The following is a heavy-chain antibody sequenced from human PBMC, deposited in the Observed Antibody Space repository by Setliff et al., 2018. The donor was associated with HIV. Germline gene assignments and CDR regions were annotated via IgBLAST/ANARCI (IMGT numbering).Heavy chain of an antibody. CDR2: IYRGGST. D-gene: IGHD5-18*01. J-gene: IGHJ6*03. V-gene: IGHV3-66*02. CDR1: GFTVSSYY. Sequence: PGGSLSLTCAASGFTVSSYYMSWVRQAPGKGLEWVAVIYRGGSTYYTDSVKGRFTISRDNSKNTLNLQMNSLTAEDTAVYYCARYQGRYSYGYYYYYYMDVWGKGTTVTVSS. CDR3: ARYQGRYSYGYYYYYYMDV.